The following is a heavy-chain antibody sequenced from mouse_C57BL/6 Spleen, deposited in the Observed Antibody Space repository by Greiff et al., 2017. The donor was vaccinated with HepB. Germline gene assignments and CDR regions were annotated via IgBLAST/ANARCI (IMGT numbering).Heavy chain of an antibody. Sequence: QVQLQQSGTELVKPGASVKLSCKASGYTFTSYWMHWVKQRPGQGLEWIGNINPSNGGTNYNEKFKSKATLTVDKSSSTAYMQLSSLTSEDSAVYYCAREVGDGYYFDYWGQGTTLTVSS. CDR1: GYTFTSYW. V-gene: IGHV1-53*01. J-gene: IGHJ2*01. CDR3: AREVGDGYYFDY. CDR2: INPSNGGT. D-gene: IGHD1-1*02.